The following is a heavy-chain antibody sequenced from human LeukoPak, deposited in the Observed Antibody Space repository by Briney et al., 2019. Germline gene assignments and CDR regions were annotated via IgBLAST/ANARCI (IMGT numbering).Heavy chain of an antibody. CDR2: INTNTGNP. Sequence: ASVKVSCKASGYTFTSYAMNWVRQAPGQGLEWMGWINTNTGNPTYAQGFTGRFVFSLDTSVSTAYLQISSLKAEDTAVYYCARAGCSGGSCYGVFDYWGQGTLVTVSS. J-gene: IGHJ4*02. V-gene: IGHV7-4-1*02. D-gene: IGHD2-15*01. CDR1: GYTFTSYA. CDR3: ARAGCSGGSCYGVFDY.